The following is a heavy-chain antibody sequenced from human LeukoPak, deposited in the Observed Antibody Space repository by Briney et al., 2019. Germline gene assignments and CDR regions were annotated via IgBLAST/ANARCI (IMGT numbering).Heavy chain of an antibody. V-gene: IGHV3-11*01. CDR1: GFAFRNNY. J-gene: IGHJ4*02. CDR2: ISNNGTII. CDR3: ARDLAMGGRDLDY. D-gene: IGHD6-25*01. Sequence: GGSLRLSRAASGFAFRNNYMDWIRQAPGTARERVGYISNNGTIIYYAESAKARFTISTISAKNSLYLQMNRLRDEDTALYYSARDLAMGGRDLDYWGQGTLVTVSS.